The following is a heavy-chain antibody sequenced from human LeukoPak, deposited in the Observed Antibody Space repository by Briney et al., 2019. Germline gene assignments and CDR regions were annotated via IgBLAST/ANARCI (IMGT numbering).Heavy chain of an antibody. CDR3: ARDLEKVDP. V-gene: IGHV1-69*04. CDR1: GGTFSSYA. CDR2: IIPILGIA. J-gene: IGHJ5*02. Sequence: ASVKVSCKASGGTFSSYAISWVRQAPGQGLEWMGRIIPILGIANYAQKFQGRVTITADKSTSTAYMELSSLRSDDTAVYYCARDLEKVDPWGQGTLVTVSS.